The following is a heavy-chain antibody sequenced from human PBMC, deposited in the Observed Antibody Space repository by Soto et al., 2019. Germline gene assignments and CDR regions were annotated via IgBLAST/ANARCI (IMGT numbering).Heavy chain of an antibody. D-gene: IGHD6-13*01. J-gene: IGHJ6*02. CDR3: ASLPIAAAGTYYYYGMDV. CDR1: GGSISSSSYY. CDR2: IYYSGST. V-gene: IGHV4-39*01. Sequence: LSLTCTVSGGSISSSSYYWGWIRQPPGKGLEWIGSIYYSGSTYYNPSLKSRVTISVDTSKNQFSLKLSSVTAADTAVYYCASLPIAAAGTYYYYGMDVWGQGTTVTVSS.